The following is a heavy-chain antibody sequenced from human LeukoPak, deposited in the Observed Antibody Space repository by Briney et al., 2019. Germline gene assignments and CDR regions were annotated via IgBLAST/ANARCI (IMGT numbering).Heavy chain of an antibody. Sequence: GSLRLSCAASGFTFSSYWMSWIRQPPGKGLEWIGYIYYSGSTNYNPSLKSRVTISVDTSKNQFSLKLSSVTAADTAVYYCARLAGGWYYYLDYWGQGTLVTVSS. D-gene: IGHD2-15*01. CDR2: IYYSGST. CDR1: GFTFSSYW. V-gene: IGHV4-59*01. CDR3: ARLAGGWYYYLDY. J-gene: IGHJ4*02.